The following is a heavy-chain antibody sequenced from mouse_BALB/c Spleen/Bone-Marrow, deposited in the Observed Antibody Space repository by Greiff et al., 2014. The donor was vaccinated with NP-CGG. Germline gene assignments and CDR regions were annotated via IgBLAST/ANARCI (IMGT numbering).Heavy chain of an antibody. CDR2: IWSGGNT. Sequence: QVQLQQSGPGLVQPSQSLSITCTVSGFSLTSYGVHWVRQSPGKGLEWLGVIWSGGNTDYNAAFISRLSISKDNSKSQVFFKMNSPQANDTAIYYCARNLGDGYSFAYWGQGTLVTVSA. D-gene: IGHD2-3*01. CDR3: ARNLGDGYSFAY. CDR1: GFSLTSYG. J-gene: IGHJ3*01. V-gene: IGHV2-2*02.